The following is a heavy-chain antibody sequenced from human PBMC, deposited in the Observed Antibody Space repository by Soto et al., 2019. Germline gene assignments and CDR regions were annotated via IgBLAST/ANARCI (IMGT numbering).Heavy chain of an antibody. CDR1: GFTFSSYA. CDR2: VGGSGTST. D-gene: IGHD6-6*01. CDR3: AHHQRTTARQLGYFDY. Sequence: EVQLLESGGGLVQPGGSLRLSCAASGFTFSSYAMSWVRQAPGKGLEWVSAVGGSGTSTYYADSVKGRFTISRDNSKNTLYLEMNNLRAEDTAVYYCAHHQRTTARQLGYFDYWGQGTLVTVSS. J-gene: IGHJ4*02. V-gene: IGHV3-23*01.